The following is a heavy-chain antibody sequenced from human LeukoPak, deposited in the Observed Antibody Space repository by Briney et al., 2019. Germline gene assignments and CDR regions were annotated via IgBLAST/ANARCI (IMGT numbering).Heavy chain of an antibody. CDR2: INPSGGST. V-gene: IGHV1-46*01. Sequence: ASVKVSCTASGYTFTSYYMHWVRQAPGRGLEWMGIINPSGGSTSYAQKFQGRVTMTRDTSTSTVYMELSSLRSEDTAVYYCARGRDIVVVPAAIPSWFDPWGQGTLVTVSS. CDR3: ARGRDIVVVPAAIPSWFDP. CDR1: GYTFTSYY. D-gene: IGHD2-2*02. J-gene: IGHJ5*02.